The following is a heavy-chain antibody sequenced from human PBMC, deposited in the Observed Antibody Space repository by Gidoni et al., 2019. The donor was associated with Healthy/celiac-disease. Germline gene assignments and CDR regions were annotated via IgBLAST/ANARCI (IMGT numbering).Heavy chain of an antibody. D-gene: IGHD3-16*02. V-gene: IGHV3-7*01. J-gene: IGHJ4*02. CDR3: AREMITFGGVIVAIDY. Sequence: EVQLVESGGGLVQPGGSLRLSCAASGFTFSSYWMRWVRQAPGKGLEWVANIKQDGREKYYVDSVKGRFTISRDNAKNSLYLQMNSLRAEDTAVYYCAREMITFGGVIVAIDYWGQGTLVTVSS. CDR1: GFTFSSYW. CDR2: IKQDGREK.